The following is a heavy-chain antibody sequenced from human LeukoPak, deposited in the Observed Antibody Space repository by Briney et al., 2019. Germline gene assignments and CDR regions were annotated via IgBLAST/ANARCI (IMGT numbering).Heavy chain of an antibody. J-gene: IGHJ6*02. CDR1: GGSFSGYY. CDR3: ARASHPGDIVVVPAAKEDYYGMDV. Sequence: SETLSLTCAVYGGSFSGYYWSWIRQPPGKGLEWIGEINHSGSTNYNPSLKSRVTISVDTSKNQFSLKLSSVTAADTAVYYCARASHPGDIVVVPAAKEDYYGMDVWGQGTTVTVSS. CDR2: INHSGST. V-gene: IGHV4-34*01. D-gene: IGHD2-2*01.